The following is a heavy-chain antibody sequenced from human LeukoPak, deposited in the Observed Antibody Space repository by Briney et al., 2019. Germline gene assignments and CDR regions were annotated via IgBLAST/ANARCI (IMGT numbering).Heavy chain of an antibody. D-gene: IGHD3-22*01. V-gene: IGHV3-23*01. Sequence: GGSLRLSCAASGFTFSSHAMSWVRQAPGKGLEWVSGMSGSGGTANYADSVKGRFTISRDNSKNTLYLQMNSLRAEDTAVYYCAQSYYYDSRGAYYFDCWGQGALVTVSS. CDR3: AQSYYYDSRGAYYFDC. J-gene: IGHJ4*02. CDR2: MSGSGGTA. CDR1: GFTFSSHA.